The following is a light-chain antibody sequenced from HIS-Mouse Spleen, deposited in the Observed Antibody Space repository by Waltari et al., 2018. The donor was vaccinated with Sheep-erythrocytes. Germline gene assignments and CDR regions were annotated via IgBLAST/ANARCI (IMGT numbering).Light chain of an antibody. Sequence: SFELTKHPSVSVSPGQPARITCPGDNLGEKYACWYQQKPGQSPVLVIYQDSRRPSGIPERFSGSNSGNTATLTISGTQAMDEADYYCQAWDRSTVVFGGGTKLTVL. CDR2: QDS. J-gene: IGLJ2*01. CDR3: QAWDRSTVV. V-gene: IGLV3-1*01. CDR1: NLGEKY.